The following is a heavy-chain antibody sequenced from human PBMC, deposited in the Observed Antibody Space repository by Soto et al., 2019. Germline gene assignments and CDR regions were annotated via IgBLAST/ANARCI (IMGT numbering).Heavy chain of an antibody. J-gene: IGHJ5*02. CDR2: ISTYSGYT. Sequence: QVHLVQSGVEVKTPGASVKVSCQASGYTFFTYDISWVRQAPGQGLEWMGWISTYSGYTKYAQKFQGRGTMTTNTSTTTAYLELRSLRSADTAVYYCARHHGPTTSENGFDPWGQGTLVTVSS. CDR1: GYTFFTYD. D-gene: IGHD5-12*01. CDR3: ARHHGPTTSENGFDP. V-gene: IGHV1-18*01.